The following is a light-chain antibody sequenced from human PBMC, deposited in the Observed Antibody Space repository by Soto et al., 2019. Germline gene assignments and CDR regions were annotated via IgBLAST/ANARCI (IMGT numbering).Light chain of an antibody. V-gene: IGLV2-14*01. J-gene: IGLJ3*02. Sequence: QSALTQPASVSGSPGQSITISCTGTSSDVGGYNYVSWYQQHPGKAPKLMIYDVSNRPSGVSNRFSGSKSGNTASLTISGLQAEDEADYYCSSYTSSTRDWVFGGGTMLTVL. CDR3: SSYTSSTRDWV. CDR1: SSDVGGYNY. CDR2: DVS.